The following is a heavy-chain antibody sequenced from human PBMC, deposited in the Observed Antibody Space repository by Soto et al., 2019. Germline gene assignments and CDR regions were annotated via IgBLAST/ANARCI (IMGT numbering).Heavy chain of an antibody. V-gene: IGHV4-34*01. CDR1: GGSFSGYY. J-gene: IGHJ4*02. CDR2: INHSGST. Sequence: SETLSLTCAVYGGSFSGYYWSWIRQPPGKGLEWIGEINHSGSTNYNPSLKSRVTISVDTSKNQLSLKLSSVTAADTAVYYCARSDYGGNSGVFDYWGQGTLVTVSS. CDR3: ARSDYGGNSGVFDY. D-gene: IGHD4-17*01.